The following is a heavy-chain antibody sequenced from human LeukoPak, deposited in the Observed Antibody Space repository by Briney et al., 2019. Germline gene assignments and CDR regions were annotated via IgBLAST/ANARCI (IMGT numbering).Heavy chain of an antibody. Sequence: LKISCQGSGYSFANYWIGWVRQVPGKGLEWMGIIYASDSNTRYNPSFQGQVTISADKSISTAYLQWSSLKASDTAMYYCALNPRGYCSGGSCYIGYWGQGTLVTVSS. J-gene: IGHJ4*02. CDR1: GYSFANYW. D-gene: IGHD2-15*01. CDR2: IYASDSNT. CDR3: ALNPRGYCSGGSCYIGY. V-gene: IGHV5-51*01.